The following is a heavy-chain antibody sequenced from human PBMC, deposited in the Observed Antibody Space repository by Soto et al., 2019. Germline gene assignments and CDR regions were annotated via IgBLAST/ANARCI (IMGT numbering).Heavy chain of an antibody. CDR3: VRVPGP. V-gene: IGHV4-59*01. CDR2: IYYSGST. Sequence: PSETLSLTCTVSGGSISSYYWSWIRQPPGKGLEWIGYIYYSGSTNYNPPLKSRVTISVDTSKNQFSLKLSSVTAADTAVYYCVRVPGPWGQGTLVTVSS. CDR1: GGSISSYY. J-gene: IGHJ5*02.